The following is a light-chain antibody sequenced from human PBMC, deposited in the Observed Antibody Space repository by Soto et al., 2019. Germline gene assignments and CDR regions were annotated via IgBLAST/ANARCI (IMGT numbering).Light chain of an antibody. Sequence: EIVLTQSPGTLSLSPGERATLSCRASQSVSSSYLAWYQQKPGQAPRLLIYGASSRATGIPDRFSGSGSGTEFTLTISRLAPEDFAVYYCQQYGSSPWTFGQGTKVEIK. CDR2: GAS. J-gene: IGKJ1*01. CDR3: QQYGSSPWT. V-gene: IGKV3-20*01. CDR1: QSVSSSY.